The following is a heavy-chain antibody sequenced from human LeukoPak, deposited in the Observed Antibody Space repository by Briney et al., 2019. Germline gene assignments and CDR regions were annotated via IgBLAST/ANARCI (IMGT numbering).Heavy chain of an antibody. D-gene: IGHD2-21*02. CDR1: GFTFDDYA. J-gene: IGHJ4*02. CDR2: ISGDGGST. Sequence: PGGSLRLSCAASGFTFDDYAIHWVRQAPPKGLEWVSLISGDGGSTYYADSVKGRFTISRDNSKNSLYLQMNSLRTEDTALYYCAKAGHIVVVTAAYFDYWGQGTLVTVSS. CDR3: AKAGHIVVVTAAYFDY. V-gene: IGHV3-43*02.